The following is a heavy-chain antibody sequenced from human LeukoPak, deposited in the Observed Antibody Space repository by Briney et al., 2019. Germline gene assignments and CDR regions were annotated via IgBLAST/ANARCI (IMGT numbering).Heavy chain of an antibody. D-gene: IGHD3-3*01. CDR1: GFTVSDNY. CDR2: ISWNSGSI. Sequence: GGSLRLSCAASGFTVSDNYMTWVRQAPGKGLEWVSGISWNSGSIGYADSVKGRFTISRDNSKNTLYLQMNSLRAEDTAVYYCARGRAGSLFLFDYWGQGTLVTVSS. V-gene: IGHV3-66*01. J-gene: IGHJ4*02. CDR3: ARGRAGSLFLFDY.